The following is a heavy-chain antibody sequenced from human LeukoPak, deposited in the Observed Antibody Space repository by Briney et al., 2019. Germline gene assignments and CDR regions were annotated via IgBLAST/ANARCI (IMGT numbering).Heavy chain of an antibody. CDR3: ARGGWLDDY. D-gene: IGHD6-19*01. Sequence: GESLKISCYGSGYIFTNYWISWVRQMPGKGLEWMGRINPSNSYSQYNPSFQGHVTFSVDKSIATAYLQRTTLRASDTAIYYCARGGWLDDYWGQGTLVTVSS. V-gene: IGHV5-10-1*01. CDR1: GYIFTNYW. CDR2: INPSNSYS. J-gene: IGHJ4*02.